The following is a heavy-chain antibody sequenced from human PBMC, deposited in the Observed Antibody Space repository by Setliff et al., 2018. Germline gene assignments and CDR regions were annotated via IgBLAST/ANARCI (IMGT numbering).Heavy chain of an antibody. CDR1: GGSISSSSYY. V-gene: IGHV4-39*01. CDR3: ARRGKSSSWLQGYFDY. D-gene: IGHD6-13*01. CDR2: IYYSGST. Sequence: SETLSLTCTVSGGSISSSSYYWGWIRQPPGKGLEWIGSIYYSGSTYYNPSLKSRVTTSVDTSKNQFSLKPSSVTAADTAVYYCARRGKSSSWLQGYFDYWGQGTLVTVSS. J-gene: IGHJ4*02.